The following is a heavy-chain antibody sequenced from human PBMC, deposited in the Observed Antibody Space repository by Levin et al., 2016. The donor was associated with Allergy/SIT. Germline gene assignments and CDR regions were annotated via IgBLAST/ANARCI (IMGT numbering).Heavy chain of an antibody. J-gene: IGHJ6*02. Sequence: RQAPGKGLEWIGSIYYSGSTYYNPSLKSRVTISVDTSKNQFSLKLSSVTAADTAVYYCARYDYSNYYYYYGMDVWGQGTTVTVSS. D-gene: IGHD4-11*01. V-gene: IGHV4-39*01. CDR3: ARYDYSNYYYYYGMDV. CDR2: IYYSGST.